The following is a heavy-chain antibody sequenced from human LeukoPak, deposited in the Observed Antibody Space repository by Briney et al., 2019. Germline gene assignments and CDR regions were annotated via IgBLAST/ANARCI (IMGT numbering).Heavy chain of an antibody. V-gene: IGHV1-3*01. D-gene: IGHD7-27*01. CDR2: INAGNGNT. J-gene: IGHJ4*02. CDR3: ATFDLSGDIPFDY. CDR1: GYTFTSYA. Sequence: ASVKVSCKASGYTFTSYAMHWVRQAPGQRLEWMGWINAGNGNTKYSQKFQGRVTITRDTSISTAYMELSRLRSDDTAVYYCATFDLSGDIPFDYWGQGTLVTVSS.